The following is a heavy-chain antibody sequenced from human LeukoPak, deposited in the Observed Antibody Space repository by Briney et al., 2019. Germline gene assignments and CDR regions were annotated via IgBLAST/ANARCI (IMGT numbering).Heavy chain of an antibody. CDR3: ARRSGSSGYDPHYYYYYYMDV. CDR2: IIPIFGTA. J-gene: IGHJ6*03. CDR1: GGTFSSYA. D-gene: IGHD5-12*01. V-gene: IGHV1-69*13. Sequence: GASVKVSCKASGGTFSSYAISWVRQAPGQGLEWMGGIIPIFGTANYAQKFQGRVTITADESTSTAYMELSSLRSEDTAVYYCARRSGSSGYDPHYYYYYYMDVWGKGTTVTISS.